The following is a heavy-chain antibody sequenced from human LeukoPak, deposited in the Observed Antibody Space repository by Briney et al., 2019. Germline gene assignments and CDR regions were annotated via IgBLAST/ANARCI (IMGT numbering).Heavy chain of an antibody. J-gene: IGHJ4*02. CDR2: INHSGST. Sequence: SETLSLTCAVYGGSFSGYYWSWIRQPPGKGLEWIGEINHSGSTNYNPSLKSRVTISVDTSKNQFSLKLSSVTAADTAVYYCARGFTRGWYTRYYFDYWGQGTLVTVSS. CDR1: GGSFSGYY. CDR3: ARGFTRGWYTRYYFDY. V-gene: IGHV4-34*01. D-gene: IGHD6-19*01.